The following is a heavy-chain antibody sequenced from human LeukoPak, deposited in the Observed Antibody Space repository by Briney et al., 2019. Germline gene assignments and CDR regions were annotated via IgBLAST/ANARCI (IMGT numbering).Heavy chain of an antibody. Sequence: GGSLRLSCAASGFTFSSYAMSWVRQAPGKGLEWVSAISGSGGSTYYADSVKGRFTISRNNSKNTLYLQMNSLRAEDTAVYYCAKDLVIPYYYDGSGPWDYWGQGTLVTVSS. V-gene: IGHV3-23*01. CDR3: AKDLVIPYYYDGSGPWDY. D-gene: IGHD3-22*01. CDR1: GFTFSSYA. CDR2: ISGSGGST. J-gene: IGHJ4*02.